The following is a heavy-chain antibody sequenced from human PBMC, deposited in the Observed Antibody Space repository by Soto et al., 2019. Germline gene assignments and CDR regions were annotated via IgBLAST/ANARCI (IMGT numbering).Heavy chain of an antibody. Sequence: EVQLVESGGGLVQPGGSLRLSCAASGFIFSSYWMSWVRQAPGKGLEWVANIKQDGSETCYVDSVKGRFTISRDNAKNSLYLQMNTLRAEDTAVYYCAREGQFAYWGQGTLVTVSS. V-gene: IGHV3-7*03. CDR3: AREGQFAY. CDR1: GFIFSSYW. D-gene: IGHD3-10*01. CDR2: IKQDGSET. J-gene: IGHJ4*02.